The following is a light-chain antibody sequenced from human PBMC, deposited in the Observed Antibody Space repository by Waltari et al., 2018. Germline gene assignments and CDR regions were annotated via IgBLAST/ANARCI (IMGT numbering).Light chain of an antibody. Sequence: SCRASQSVSRALAWYQQKPCQAPRLLIYGASSRATGIPDRFSGGGSGTDFSLTISRLEPEDFAVYYCQHYVRLPATFGQGTKVEIK. CDR2: GAS. CDR3: QHYVRLPAT. V-gene: IGKV3-20*01. J-gene: IGKJ1*01. CDR1: QSVSRA.